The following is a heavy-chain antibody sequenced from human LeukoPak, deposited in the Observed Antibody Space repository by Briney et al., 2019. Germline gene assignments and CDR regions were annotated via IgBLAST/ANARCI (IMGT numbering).Heavy chain of an antibody. Sequence: GGSLRLSCAASGFTVSNNYMSWVRQAPGKGLEWVSVIYSGGSTYYADSVKGRFTISRDNSKNTLYLQMNSLRAEDTAVYYCARPYPGYSSGWYYFDYWGQGTLVTVSS. D-gene: IGHD6-19*01. CDR1: GFTVSNNY. V-gene: IGHV3-53*01. J-gene: IGHJ4*02. CDR3: ARPYPGYSSGWYYFDY. CDR2: IYSGGST.